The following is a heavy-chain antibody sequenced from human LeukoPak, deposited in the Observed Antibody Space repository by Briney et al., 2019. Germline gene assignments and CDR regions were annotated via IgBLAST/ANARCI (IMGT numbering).Heavy chain of an antibody. V-gene: IGHV3-7*01. CDR1: GFTFSSYW. CDR2: IKQDGSEK. D-gene: IGHD3-22*01. CDR3: ARFPYYYDSSDIL. Sequence: GGSLRLSCAASGFTFSSYWMSWVRQAPGKGLEWVANIKQDGSEKYYVDSVKGRFTISRDNAKNTLYLQMNSLRAEDTAVYYCARFPYYYDSSDILWGQGALVTVSS. J-gene: IGHJ4*02.